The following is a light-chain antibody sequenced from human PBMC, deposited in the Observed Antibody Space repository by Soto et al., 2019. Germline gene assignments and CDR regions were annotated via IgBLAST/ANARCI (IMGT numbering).Light chain of an antibody. CDR2: DVT. J-gene: IGLJ2*01. Sequence: QSALTQPRSVSGSPGQSVTISCTGTSSDVGGYNYVSWYQQHPGQAPRLMIYDVTKRPSGVPDRFSGSKSGNTASLTISGLQAEDEAEYYCCSYAGSYTFVFGGGTKLTVL. CDR3: CSYAGSYTFV. CDR1: SSDVGGYNY. V-gene: IGLV2-11*01.